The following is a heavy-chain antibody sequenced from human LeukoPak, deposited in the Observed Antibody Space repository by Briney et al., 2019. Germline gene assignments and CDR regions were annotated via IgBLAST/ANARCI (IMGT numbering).Heavy chain of an antibody. J-gene: IGHJ4*02. Sequence: SETLSLTCTVSGGSISSGGYYWSWIRQHPGKGLEWIGYIYYSGSTYYNPSLKSRVTISVDTSKNQFSLKLSSVTAADTAVYYCAREGSPGYSYGTARGFDYWGQGTLVTVSS. CDR3: AREGSPGYSYGTARGFDY. D-gene: IGHD5-18*01. CDR2: IYYSGST. CDR1: GGSISSGGYY. V-gene: IGHV4-31*03.